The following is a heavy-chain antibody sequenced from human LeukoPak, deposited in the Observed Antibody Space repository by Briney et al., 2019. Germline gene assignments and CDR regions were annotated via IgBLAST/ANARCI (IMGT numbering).Heavy chain of an antibody. J-gene: IGHJ4*02. CDR2: ISGSSIYI. V-gene: IGHV3-21*01. D-gene: IGHD3-22*01. Sequence: GGSLRLSCAASGFTFSTYSMNWVRQAPGKRLEWVSSISGSSIYIYYADSVKGRFTISRDNAKNSLYLQMNRLRAEDTAVYYCARDPPYYDSSGYYYDYWGQGTLVTVSS. CDR3: ARDPPYYDSSGYYYDY. CDR1: GFTFSTYS.